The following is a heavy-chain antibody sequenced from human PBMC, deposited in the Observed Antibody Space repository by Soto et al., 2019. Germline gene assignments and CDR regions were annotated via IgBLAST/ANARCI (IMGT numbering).Heavy chain of an antibody. CDR1: GFPFTSYA. Sequence: QVLLVESGGGVVQPGTSLTLSCAASGFPFTSYAMHWVRQTPEKGLQWLTIISSDGSTIHYVDSVKGRFTISRDNSKNPVYLQMNSLSADDTAVYYCARGTGSGSFLIAYGGQGTVVTVSS. J-gene: IGHJ4*02. CDR3: ARGTGSGSFLIAY. CDR2: ISSDGSTI. V-gene: IGHV3-30-3*01. D-gene: IGHD3-10*01.